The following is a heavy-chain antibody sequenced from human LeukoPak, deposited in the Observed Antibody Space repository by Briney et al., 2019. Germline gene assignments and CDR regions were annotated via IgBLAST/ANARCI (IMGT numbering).Heavy chain of an antibody. J-gene: IGHJ4*02. CDR2: INSDGSTT. CDR1: GLTFSSFW. Sequence: GSLRLSCAASGLTFSSFWMHWVRRAPGKGLEWVSRINSDGSTTTYADSVKGRLTISRDNAKNTLYLQMNSLRAEDTAVYYCARGYYSASRIDYWGQGALVTISS. CDR3: ARGYYSASRIDY. V-gene: IGHV3-74*01. D-gene: IGHD2-2*01.